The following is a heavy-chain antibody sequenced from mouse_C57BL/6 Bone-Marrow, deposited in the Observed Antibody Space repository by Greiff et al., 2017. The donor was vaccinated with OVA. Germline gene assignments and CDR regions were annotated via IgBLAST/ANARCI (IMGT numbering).Heavy chain of an antibody. CDR1: GYTFTDYN. J-gene: IGHJ3*01. Sequence: VHVKQSGPELVKPGASVKIPCKASGYTFTDYNMDWVKQSHGKSLEWIGDINPNNGGTIYNQKFKGKATLTVYKSSSTAYMELRSLTSEDTAVYYCARALRLRGWFAYWGQGTLVTVSA. V-gene: IGHV1-18*01. D-gene: IGHD3-2*02. CDR3: ARALRLRGWFAY. CDR2: INPNNGGT.